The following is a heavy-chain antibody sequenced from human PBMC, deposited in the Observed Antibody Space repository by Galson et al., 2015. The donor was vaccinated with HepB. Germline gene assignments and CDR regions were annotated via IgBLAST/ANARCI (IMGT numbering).Heavy chain of an antibody. V-gene: IGHV3-30*04. J-gene: IGHJ6*02. D-gene: IGHD5-12*01. CDR1: GFTFSSYA. Sequence: LRLSCAASGFTFSSYAMHWVRQAPGKGLEWVAVISYDGSNKYYADSVKGRFTISRDNSKNTLYLQMNSLRAEDTAVYYCARDREDIVLGRVYYYGMDVWGQGTTVTVSS. CDR3: ARDREDIVLGRVYYYGMDV. CDR2: ISYDGSNK.